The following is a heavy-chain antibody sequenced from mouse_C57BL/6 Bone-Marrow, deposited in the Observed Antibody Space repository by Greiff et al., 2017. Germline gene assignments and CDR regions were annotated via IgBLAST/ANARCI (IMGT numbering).Heavy chain of an antibody. D-gene: IGHD2-1*01. Sequence: QVQLQQPGAELVKPGASVKMSCKASGYTFTSYWITWVKQRPGQGLEWIGDIYPGSGSTNYNEKFKSKATLTVDTSSSTAYMQLSSPTSEDSAVYYCARGGGNYFWYFDVWGTGTTVTVSS. J-gene: IGHJ1*03. CDR3: ARGGGNYFWYFDV. V-gene: IGHV1-55*01. CDR2: IYPGSGST. CDR1: GYTFTSYW.